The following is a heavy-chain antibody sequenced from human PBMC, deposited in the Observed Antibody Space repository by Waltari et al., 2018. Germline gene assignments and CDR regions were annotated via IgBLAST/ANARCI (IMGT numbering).Heavy chain of an antibody. V-gene: IGHV4-39*01. Sequence: QLQLQESGPGLVKPSETLSLTCTVSGGSISRESYYWGWIRQPPGQGLEWIGIISYSGSTYYNPSLKSRVTISVDTSKNQFSLKLSSVTAADTAVYYCARLSYHIVTGYGWFDPWGLGTLVTVSS. D-gene: IGHD3-9*01. CDR1: GGSISRESYY. CDR3: ARLSYHIVTGYGWFDP. J-gene: IGHJ5*02. CDR2: ISYSGST.